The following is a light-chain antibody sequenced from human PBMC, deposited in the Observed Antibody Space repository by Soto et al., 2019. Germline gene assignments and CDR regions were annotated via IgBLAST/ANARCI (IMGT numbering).Light chain of an antibody. J-gene: IGKJ2*01. Sequence: EIVMTQSPATLSVSPGERATLSCRASQSISSSLAWYQQNPGQAPRLLIYGASTRASGIPARFSGIGSGPEFSRSLKSLQSEDCAVHYCQQYNDDPTYTFGQWTKLELK. V-gene: IGKV3-15*01. CDR1: QSISSS. CDR3: QQYNDDPTYT. CDR2: GAS.